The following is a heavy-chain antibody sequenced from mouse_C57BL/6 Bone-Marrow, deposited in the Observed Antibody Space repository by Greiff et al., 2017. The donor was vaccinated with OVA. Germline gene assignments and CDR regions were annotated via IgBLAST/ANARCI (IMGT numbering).Heavy chain of an antibody. CDR2: IDPSDSET. D-gene: IGHD2-5*01. V-gene: IGHV1-52*01. J-gene: IGHJ3*01. CDR3: ARGGAYYSNWGFAY. Sequence: VKLQQPGAELVRPGSSVKLSCKASGYTFTSYWMHWVKQRPIQGLEWIGNIDPSDSETHYNQKFKDKATLTVDKSSSTAYMQLSSLTSEDSAVYYCARGGAYYSNWGFAYWGQGTLVTVSA. CDR1: GYTFTSYW.